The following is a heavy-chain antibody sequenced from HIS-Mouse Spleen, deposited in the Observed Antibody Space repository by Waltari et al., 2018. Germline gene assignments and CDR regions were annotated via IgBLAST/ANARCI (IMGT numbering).Heavy chain of an antibody. Sequence: QVQLVESGGGVVQPGRSLRLPCAASGFTFSSYGMHWFRQAPGKGLEWVAVISYDGSNKYYADSVKGRFTISRDNSKNTLYLQMNSLRAEDTAVYYCAKEDGSGWGRLGYWGQGTLVTVSS. J-gene: IGHJ4*02. CDR3: AKEDGSGWGRLGY. CDR2: ISYDGSNK. CDR1: GFTFSSYG. V-gene: IGHV3-30*18. D-gene: IGHD6-19*01.